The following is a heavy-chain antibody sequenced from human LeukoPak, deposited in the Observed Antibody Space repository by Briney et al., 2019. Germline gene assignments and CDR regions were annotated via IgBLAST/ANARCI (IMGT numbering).Heavy chain of an antibody. J-gene: IGHJ4*02. Sequence: PGGSLRLSCAASGFTFSSYGMHWVRQAPGKGLEWVAVISYDGSNKYYADSVKGRFTISRDNSKNTLYLQMNSLRAEDTAVYYCAKKFRGTTVISGDYFDYWGQGTLVTASS. CDR2: ISYDGSNK. D-gene: IGHD4-17*01. V-gene: IGHV3-30*18. CDR3: AKKFRGTTVISGDYFDY. CDR1: GFTFSSYG.